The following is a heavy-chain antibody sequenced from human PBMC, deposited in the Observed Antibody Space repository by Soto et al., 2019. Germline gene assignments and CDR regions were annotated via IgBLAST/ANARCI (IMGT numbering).Heavy chain of an antibody. CDR1: GYTFSSYY. V-gene: IGHV1-46*01. CDR3: ASLPPQPGSKDYYDSSGYYSVDY. Sequence: ASVKVSCKASGYTFSSYYMNWVRQAPGQGLEWLGIINPSGGYTTYAQRFLGRVTMTSDTSTSTVHMELGSLTSEDTAVYYCASLPPQPGSKDYYDSSGYYSVDYWGQGTLVTVSS. CDR2: INPSGGYT. J-gene: IGHJ4*02. D-gene: IGHD3-22*01.